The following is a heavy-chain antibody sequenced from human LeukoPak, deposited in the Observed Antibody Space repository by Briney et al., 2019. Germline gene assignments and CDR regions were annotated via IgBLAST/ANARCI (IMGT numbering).Heavy chain of an antibody. J-gene: IGHJ6*03. D-gene: IGHD4-11*01. CDR2: IHPSGGST. V-gene: IGHV1-46*04. Sequence: ASVKVSCKASGYTFINFYMHWVRQAPGQGLEWMGRIHPSGGSTSYAQKLHGRVTMTSDTSINTLYMELNSLASEDTAVYYCASASNYNYYYYYMDVWGKGTTVTVSS. CDR1: GYTFINFY. CDR3: ASASNYNYYYYYMDV.